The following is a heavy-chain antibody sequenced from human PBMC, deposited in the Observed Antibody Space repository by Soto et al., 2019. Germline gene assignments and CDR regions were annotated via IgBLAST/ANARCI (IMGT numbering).Heavy chain of an antibody. D-gene: IGHD1-20*01. CDR2: IYPGDSKT. J-gene: IGHJ6*02. Sequence: PGESLKISCKSSGYSFTSYWIGWVRQMPGKGLEWMGIIYPGDSKTRYSPSFQGQVTISVDKSISTAYLQWSSLEASDSAVYYCARQGYNWNGYYYYGMDVWGQGTTVTVS. CDR3: ARQGYNWNGYYYYGMDV. V-gene: IGHV5-51*01. CDR1: GYSFTSYW.